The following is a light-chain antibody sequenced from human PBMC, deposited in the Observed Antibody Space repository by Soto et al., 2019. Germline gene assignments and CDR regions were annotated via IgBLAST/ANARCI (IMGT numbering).Light chain of an antibody. V-gene: IGLV2-14*01. J-gene: IGLJ1*01. CDR1: GSDVGGYNY. Sequence: QSVLTQPASVSGSPGQSITISCTGTGSDVGGYNYVSWYQQYPGKAPKLMIYEISNRPSGVSNRFSGSKSGNTASLTISGLQAEDEAYYYCSSYTSSSTLFYVFGTGTKVTVL. CDR3: SSYTSSSTLFYV. CDR2: EIS.